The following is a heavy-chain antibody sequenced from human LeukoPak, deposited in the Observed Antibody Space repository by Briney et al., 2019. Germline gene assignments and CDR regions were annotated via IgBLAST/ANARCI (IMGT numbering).Heavy chain of an antibody. Sequence: SQTLSLTCAVSGGSFSSGGYSWTWIRQPAGKGLEWIGRIYVSGRIDYNPSLRSRVTMSVDTSKNQLSLRVRSVTAADTGVYYCARDSGTTGEVKFDPWGQGTLVTVSS. D-gene: IGHD3-10*01. CDR2: IYVSGRI. V-gene: IGHV4-61*02. J-gene: IGHJ5*02. CDR1: GGSFSSGGYS. CDR3: ARDSGTTGEVKFDP.